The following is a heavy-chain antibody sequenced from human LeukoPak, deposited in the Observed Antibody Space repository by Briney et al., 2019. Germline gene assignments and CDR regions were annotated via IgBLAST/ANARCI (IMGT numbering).Heavy chain of an antibody. CDR3: ARGFCSGGSCYLFDS. V-gene: IGHV4-4*07. CDR2: IYSSGST. J-gene: IGHJ4*02. D-gene: IGHD2-15*01. CDR1: GGSISGSY. Sequence: SETLSLTCTVSGGSISGSYWSWIRQPAGKGLEWIGRIYSSGSTNYNPSLKSRVTMSVDTSKHQVSLKLNSVTAADTAVYYCARGFCSGGSCYLFDSWGQGTLVTVSS.